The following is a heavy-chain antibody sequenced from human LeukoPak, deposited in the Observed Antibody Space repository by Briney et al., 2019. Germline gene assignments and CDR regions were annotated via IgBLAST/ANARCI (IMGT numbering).Heavy chain of an antibody. CDR3: TRGFDYGGPDY. CDR1: GYTYSNYG. Sequence: ASVKVSCKASGYTYSNYGITWMRQGPGQGLEWMGWISAYTGNTEYAQKFQGRVTMTTDTSTKTAYMELRSLRSDDTAVYYCTRGFDYGGPDYWGRGTLVTVSP. V-gene: IGHV1-18*01. D-gene: IGHD4-23*01. J-gene: IGHJ4*02. CDR2: ISAYTGNT.